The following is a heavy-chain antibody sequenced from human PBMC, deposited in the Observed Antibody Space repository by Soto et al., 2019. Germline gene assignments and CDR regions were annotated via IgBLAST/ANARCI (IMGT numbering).Heavy chain of an antibody. CDR1: GYSFTSYW. D-gene: IGHD4-4*01. J-gene: IGHJ6*01. Sequence: PGESLKISCKGSGYSFTSYWIGWVRQMPGKGLEWMGIIYPGDSDTRYSPSFQGQVTISADKSISTAYLQWSSLKASDTAMYYCAMSTVAPRYCYYGMGVWGGGTTGTAAS. V-gene: IGHV5-51*01. CDR2: IYPGDSDT. CDR3: AMSTVAPRYCYYGMGV.